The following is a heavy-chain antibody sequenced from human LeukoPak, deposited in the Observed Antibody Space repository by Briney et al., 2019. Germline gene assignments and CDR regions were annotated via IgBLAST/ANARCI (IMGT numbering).Heavy chain of an antibody. D-gene: IGHD3-9*01. Sequence: SETLSLTCTVSGDSINNYYWSWIRQPLGKGLEWIGYIYYSGSTNYNPSLKSRVTISVDTSKNQFSLKLSSVTAADTAVYYCARAVRYQNWFDPWGQGTLVTVSS. CDR3: ARAVRYQNWFDP. V-gene: IGHV4-59*01. J-gene: IGHJ5*02. CDR2: IYYSGST. CDR1: GDSINNYY.